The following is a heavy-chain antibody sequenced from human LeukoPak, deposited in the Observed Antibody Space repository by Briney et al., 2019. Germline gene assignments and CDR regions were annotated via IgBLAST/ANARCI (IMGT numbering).Heavy chain of an antibody. CDR3: ARAYYGSGSYYRGWFDP. Sequence: ASVKVSCKASGYTFTSYAMHWVRQAPGQRLEWMGWINAGSGNTKYSQKFQGRVTITRDTSASTAYMELSSLRSEDTAVYYCARAYYGSGSYYRGWFDPWGQGTLVTVSS. V-gene: IGHV1-3*01. D-gene: IGHD3-10*01. CDR1: GYTFTSYA. J-gene: IGHJ5*02. CDR2: INAGSGNT.